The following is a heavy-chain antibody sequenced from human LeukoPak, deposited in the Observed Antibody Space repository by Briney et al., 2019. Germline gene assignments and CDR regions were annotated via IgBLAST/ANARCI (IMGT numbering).Heavy chain of an antibody. Sequence: SSETLSLTCAVYGGSFSGYYWSWIRQPPGKGLEWIGEINHSGSTNYNPSLKSRVTISVDTSKNQLYLKLSSVTAADTAVYYCATNLRYLEWPQYWGQGTLVTVSS. V-gene: IGHV4-34*01. CDR2: INHSGST. CDR3: ATNLRYLEWPQY. J-gene: IGHJ4*02. D-gene: IGHD3-3*01. CDR1: GGSFSGYY.